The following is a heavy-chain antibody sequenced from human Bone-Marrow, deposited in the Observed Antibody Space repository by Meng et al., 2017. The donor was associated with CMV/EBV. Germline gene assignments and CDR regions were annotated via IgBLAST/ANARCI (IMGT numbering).Heavy chain of an antibody. D-gene: IGHD3-22*01. CDR3: ARDLNYYETSGYYSYYYGMDV. J-gene: IGHJ6*02. CDR1: GFTFDDYA. V-gene: IGHV3-9*01. CDR2: ISWNSNRI. Sequence: GGSLRLSCAASGFTFDDYAMHWVRQAPGKGLEWVSGISWNSNRIGYADSVKGRFTISRDNAKNSLYLQMNSLRAEDTAVYYCARDLNYYETSGYYSYYYGMDVWGQGTTVTVSS.